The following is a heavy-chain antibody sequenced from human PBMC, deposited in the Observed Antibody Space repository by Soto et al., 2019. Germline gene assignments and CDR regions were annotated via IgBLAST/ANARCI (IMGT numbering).Heavy chain of an antibody. Sequence: QVQLVQSGAEVKKPGASVKVSCKPSGYSFSTSGINWVRQAPGQGLEWLGWVSAYNGNTNYAQRLQGRVPMTTDTSTSTAYMELRSLSSDDTAVYYCESDPVVKLATGPHYFDDWGQGTLVTVSS. CDR2: VSAYNGNT. CDR3: ESDPVVKLATGPHYFDD. V-gene: IGHV1-18*01. CDR1: GYSFSTSG. D-gene: IGHD6-6*01. J-gene: IGHJ4*02.